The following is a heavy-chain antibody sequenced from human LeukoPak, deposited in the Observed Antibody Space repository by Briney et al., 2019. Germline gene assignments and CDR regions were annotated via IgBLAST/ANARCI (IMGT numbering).Heavy chain of an antibody. Sequence: PGGTLRLSCAASEFTFRNYNMNWVRQAPGKGLEWVSYITSGSSHIEYADSVKARFTISRDNTMNSLYLQMNSLRDEDTAVYYCARVHGSAWYGDYWGQGSLVTV. D-gene: IGHD6-19*01. CDR1: EFTFRNYN. J-gene: IGHJ4*02. CDR3: ARVHGSAWYGDY. CDR2: ITSGSSHI. V-gene: IGHV3-48*02.